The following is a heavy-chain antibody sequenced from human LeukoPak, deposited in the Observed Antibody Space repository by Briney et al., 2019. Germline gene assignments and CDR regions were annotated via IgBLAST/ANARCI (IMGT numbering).Heavy chain of an antibody. CDR1: GGSISSYY. V-gene: IGHV4-59*08. CDR3: AREADTAMVTYYYYYMDV. D-gene: IGHD5-18*01. J-gene: IGHJ6*03. Sequence: SETLSLTCTVSGGSISSYYWSWIRQPPGKGLEWIGYIYYSGSTNYNPSLKSRVTISVDTSKNQFSLKLSSVTAADTAVYYCAREADTAMVTYYYYYMDVWGKGTTVTISS. CDR2: IYYSGST.